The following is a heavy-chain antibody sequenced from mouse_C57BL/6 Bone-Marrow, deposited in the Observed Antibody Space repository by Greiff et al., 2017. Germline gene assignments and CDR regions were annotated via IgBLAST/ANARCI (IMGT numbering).Heavy chain of an antibody. Sequence: LQESGPELVKPGASVKLSCKASGYTFTSYDINWVKQRPGQGLEWIGWIYPRDGSTKYNEKFKGKATLTVDTSSSTAYMELHSLTSEDSAAYFCARDYGSSYWYFDVWGTGTTVTVSS. CDR1: GYTFTSYD. V-gene: IGHV1-85*01. CDR2: IYPRDGST. J-gene: IGHJ1*03. CDR3: ARDYGSSYWYFDV. D-gene: IGHD1-1*01.